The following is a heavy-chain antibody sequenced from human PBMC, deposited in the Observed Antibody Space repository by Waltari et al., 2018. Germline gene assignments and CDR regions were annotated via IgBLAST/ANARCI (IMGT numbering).Heavy chain of an antibody. J-gene: IGHJ4*02. D-gene: IGHD6-13*01. Sequence: QVQLQESGPGLVKPSEALSLTCTVSGGSIRSYYWSWIRQPPGKGLEWIGYIYYSGSTNYNPSLKSRVTISVDTSKNQFSLKLSSVTAADTAVYYCARGRIAAAGQPFDYWGQGTLVTVSS. CDR1: GGSIRSYY. CDR3: ARGRIAAAGQPFDY. CDR2: IYYSGST. V-gene: IGHV4-59*01.